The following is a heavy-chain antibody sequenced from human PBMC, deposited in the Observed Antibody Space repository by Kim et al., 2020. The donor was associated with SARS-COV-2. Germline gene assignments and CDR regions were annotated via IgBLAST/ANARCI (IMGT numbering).Heavy chain of an antibody. CDR2: IYYSGST. CDR1: GGSISSSSYY. Sequence: SETLSLTCTVSGGSISSSSYYWGWIRQPPGKGLEWIGSIYYSGSTYYNPSLKSRVTISVDTSKNQFSLKLSSVTAADTAVYYCASLRASSSRTIDYWGQGTLVTVSS. D-gene: IGHD6-13*01. CDR3: ASLRASSSRTIDY. V-gene: IGHV4-39*01. J-gene: IGHJ4*02.